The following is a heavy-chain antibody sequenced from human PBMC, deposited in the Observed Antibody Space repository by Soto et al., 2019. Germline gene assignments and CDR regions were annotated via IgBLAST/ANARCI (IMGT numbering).Heavy chain of an antibody. CDR3: ARGIKSGAYSRWFDP. J-gene: IGHJ5*02. V-gene: IGHV1-8*01. CDR1: GYTFTSYD. D-gene: IGHD4-17*01. Sequence: QVQLVQSGAEVKKPGASVKVSCKASGYTFTSYDINWVRQATGQGLEYLGWMNPNSGNTAYVQKFQGRVTMTWDTSITTAYMELSRLRSEDTAVYFCARGIKSGAYSRWFDPWGQGTLVTVSS. CDR2: MNPNSGNT.